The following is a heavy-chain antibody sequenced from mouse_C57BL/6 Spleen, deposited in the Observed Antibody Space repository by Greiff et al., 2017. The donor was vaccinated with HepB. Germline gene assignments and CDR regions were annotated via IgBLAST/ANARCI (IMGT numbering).Heavy chain of an antibody. J-gene: IGHJ4*01. CDR2: ISNGGGST. CDR1: GFTFSDYY. CDR3: ARHTPYYYGSRGAMDY. V-gene: IGHV5-12*01. Sequence: EVKVVESGGGLVQPGGSLKLSCAASGFTFSDYYMYWVRQTPEKRLEWVAYISNGGGSTYYPDTVKGRFTISRDNAKNTLYLQMSRLKSEDTAMYYCARHTPYYYGSRGAMDYWGQGTSVTVSS. D-gene: IGHD1-1*01.